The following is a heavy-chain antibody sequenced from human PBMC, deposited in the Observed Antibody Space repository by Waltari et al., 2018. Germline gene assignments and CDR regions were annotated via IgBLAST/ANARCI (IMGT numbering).Heavy chain of an antibody. CDR2: VHGSGRT. D-gene: IGHD2-15*01. Sequence: QLRLQESGPGLVKPSGTVSLSCAVYGDSVSSRYLWNWVRQSPEKGLEWIGQVHGSGRTNYSPSFASRVTVSLDTSKNLFSLEVTSATAADTAVYYCARDRGRGLYLDTWGPGTLVTVSP. CDR3: ARDRGRGLYLDT. V-gene: IGHV4-4*02. CDR1: GDSVSSRYL. J-gene: IGHJ5*02.